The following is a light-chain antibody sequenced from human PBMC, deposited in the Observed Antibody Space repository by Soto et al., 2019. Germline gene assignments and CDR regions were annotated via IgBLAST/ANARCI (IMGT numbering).Light chain of an antibody. J-gene: IGLJ1*01. V-gene: IGLV1-40*01. CDR2: TNS. CDR1: SSNIGANYD. CDR3: QSYDSSLSGYV. Sequence: QSRLTQPPSVSGAPGPRVTISCTGSSSNIGANYDVHWYQHLPGTAPKLLIYTNSNRPSGVPDRFSGSKSGTSASLAITGLQAEDEADYYCQSYDSSLSGYVVGTGTKVTVL.